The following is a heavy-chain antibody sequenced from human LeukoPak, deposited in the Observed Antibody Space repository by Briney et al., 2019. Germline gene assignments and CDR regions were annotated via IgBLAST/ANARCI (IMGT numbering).Heavy chain of an antibody. V-gene: IGHV1-46*01. J-gene: IGHJ1*01. CDR1: GYTFTTYY. Sequence: GASVKVSCKASGYTFTTYYMHWLRQAPGQGLEWMGIINLSGGATTYAQKFQGRVTMTRDRSTSTVYMELSSLRSADTAVYSCAREGYCSGASCHSGAHFQHWGQGTLVTVSS. D-gene: IGHD2-15*01. CDR3: AREGYCSGASCHSGAHFQH. CDR2: INLSGGAT.